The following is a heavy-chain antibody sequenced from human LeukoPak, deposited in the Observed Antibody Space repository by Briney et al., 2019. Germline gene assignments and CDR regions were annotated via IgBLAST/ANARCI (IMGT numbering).Heavy chain of an antibody. Sequence: SETLSLTCTVSGGSISSYYWSWIRQPPGKGLEWIGYIYYSGSTSYNPSLKSRVTISVDTSKNQFSLKLSSVTAADTAVYYCARGKGYCSGGSCYQDYWGQGTLVTVSS. D-gene: IGHD2-15*01. V-gene: IGHV4-59*01. CDR1: GGSISSYY. CDR2: IYYSGST. CDR3: ARGKGYCSGGSCYQDY. J-gene: IGHJ4*02.